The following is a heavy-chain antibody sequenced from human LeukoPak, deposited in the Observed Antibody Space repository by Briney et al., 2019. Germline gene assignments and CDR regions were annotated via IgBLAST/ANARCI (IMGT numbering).Heavy chain of an antibody. V-gene: IGHV4-39*07. J-gene: IGHJ4*02. CDR1: GGSISSTNYY. Sequence: SETLSLTCTVPGGSISSTNYYWGWIRQPPGKGLEWIGSIYYSGSTYCNPSLKSRLTISLDTSKNQFSLRLSSVTAADTAFYYCARRYNWNDRWDWGQGTLVTVSP. CDR2: IYYSGST. CDR3: ARRYNWNDRWD. D-gene: IGHD1-1*01.